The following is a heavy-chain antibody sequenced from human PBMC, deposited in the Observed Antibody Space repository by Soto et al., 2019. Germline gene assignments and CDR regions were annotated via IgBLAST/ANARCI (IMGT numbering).Heavy chain of an antibody. V-gene: IGHV4-39*01. J-gene: IGHJ5*02. CDR1: GGSISSSSYY. Sequence: SETLSLTCTVSGGSISSSSYYWGWIRQPPGKGLEWIGSIYYSGSTYYNPSLKSRVTISVDTSKNQFSLKLSSVTAADTAVYYCARHTKLWLRQNWGGNWFDPWGQGTLVTVSS. D-gene: IGHD5-12*01. CDR3: ARHTKLWLRQNWGGNWFDP. CDR2: IYYSGST.